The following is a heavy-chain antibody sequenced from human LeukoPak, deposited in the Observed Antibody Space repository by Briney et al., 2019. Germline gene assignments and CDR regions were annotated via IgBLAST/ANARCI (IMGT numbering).Heavy chain of an antibody. Sequence: GGSLRLSCAASGFTVSSNYMSWVRQAPGKGLEWVSAISGSGGSTYYADSVKGRFTISRDNSKNTLYLQMNSLRAEDTAVYCCAKVSSYYYDSSGLFDYWGQGTLVTVSS. D-gene: IGHD3-22*01. CDR2: ISGSGGST. V-gene: IGHV3-23*01. CDR1: GFTVSSNY. J-gene: IGHJ4*02. CDR3: AKVSSYYYDSSGLFDY.